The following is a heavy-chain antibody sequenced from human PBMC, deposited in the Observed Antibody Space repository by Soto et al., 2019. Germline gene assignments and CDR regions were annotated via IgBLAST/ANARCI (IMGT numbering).Heavy chain of an antibody. CDR1: GFIFSNFW. Sequence: EVQLVESGGGLVQPGGSLRLSCAASGFIFSNFWMSWVRQAPGKGLEWVANIKEDGSEKYHVDSVKGRFTISRDNVKNLRYLQRDSLRAEDTAVYKCVRGGSHSFDYCGQGTLVTVSS. CDR2: IKEDGSEK. CDR3: VRGGSHSFDY. D-gene: IGHD1-26*01. V-gene: IGHV3-7*05. J-gene: IGHJ4*02.